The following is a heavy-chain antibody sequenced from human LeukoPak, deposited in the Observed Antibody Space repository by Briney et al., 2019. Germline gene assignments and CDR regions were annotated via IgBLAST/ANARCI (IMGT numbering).Heavy chain of an antibody. V-gene: IGHV4-34*01. CDR2: IDHSGST. CDR1: GGSFSGYY. CDR3: ARGFATMVRGVVLDF. Sequence: KPSETLSLTCAVYGGSFSGYYWSWIRQPPGKGLEWIGEIDHSGSTNYNPSLKSRVTISVDTSKNQFSLKLSSVTAADTAVYYCARGFATMVRGVVLDFWGQGTLVTVSS. D-gene: IGHD3-10*01. J-gene: IGHJ4*02.